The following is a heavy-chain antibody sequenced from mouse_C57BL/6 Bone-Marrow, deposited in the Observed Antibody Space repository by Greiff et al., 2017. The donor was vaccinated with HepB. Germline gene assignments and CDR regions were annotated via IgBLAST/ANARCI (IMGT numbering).Heavy chain of an antibody. D-gene: IGHD3-2*02. CDR2: INYDGSST. CDR3: ARETAQATGGFDY. J-gene: IGHJ2*01. V-gene: IGHV5-16*01. CDR1: GFTFSDYY. Sequence: EVQLVESEGGLVQPGSSMKLSCTASGFTFSDYYMAWVRQVPEKGLEWVANINYDGSSTYYLDSLKSRFIISRDNAKNILYLQMSSLKSEDTATYYCARETAQATGGFDYWGQGTTLTVSS.